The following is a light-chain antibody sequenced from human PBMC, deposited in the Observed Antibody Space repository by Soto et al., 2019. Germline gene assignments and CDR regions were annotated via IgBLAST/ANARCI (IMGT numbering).Light chain of an antibody. Sequence: IQRTRAPSSRSSSVVQIFTISGQASHNINNYLNWYQQKPGSAPKLLIYDASNLEAGVPSRFRGSGPGTDFTFTISRLQPEDIATYYCQQYENLPTFGQGTRLEIK. V-gene: IGKV1-33*01. CDR1: HNINNY. J-gene: IGKJ5*01. CDR3: QQYENLPT. CDR2: DAS.